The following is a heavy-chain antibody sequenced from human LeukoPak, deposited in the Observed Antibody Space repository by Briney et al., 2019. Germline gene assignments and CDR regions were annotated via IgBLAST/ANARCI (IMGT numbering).Heavy chain of an antibody. CDR2: IYYSGST. Sequence: SETLSLTYTVSGGSISSYYWSWIRQPPGKGLEWIGYIYYSGSTNYNPSLKSRVTISVDTSKNQFSLKLSSVTAADTAVYYCAGTSYGVDYWGQGTLVTVSS. CDR1: GGSISSYY. V-gene: IGHV4-59*01. J-gene: IGHJ4*02. D-gene: IGHD5-18*01. CDR3: AGTSYGVDY.